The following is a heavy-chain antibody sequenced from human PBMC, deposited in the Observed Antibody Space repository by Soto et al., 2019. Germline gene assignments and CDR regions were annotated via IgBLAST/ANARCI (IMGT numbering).Heavy chain of an antibody. CDR1: GGSISSSSYY. CDR3: ARRRAGYDFWSGEETYYFDY. J-gene: IGHJ4*02. V-gene: IGHV4-39*01. D-gene: IGHD3-3*01. CDR2: IYYSGST. Sequence: QLQLQESGPGLVKPSETLSLTCTVSGGSISSSSYYWGWIRQPPGKGLEWIGSIYYSGSTYYNPSLKSRVTISVDTSKNQFSLKLSSVTAADTAVYYCARRRAGYDFWSGEETYYFDYWGQGTLVTVSS.